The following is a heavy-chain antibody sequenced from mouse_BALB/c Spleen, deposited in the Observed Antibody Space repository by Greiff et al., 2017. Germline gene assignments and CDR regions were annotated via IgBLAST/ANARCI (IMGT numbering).Heavy chain of an antibody. J-gene: IGHJ2*01. CDR1: GFTFSSYG. D-gene: IGHD2-1*01. Sequence: DVMLVESGGDLVKPGGSLKLSCAASGFTFSSYGMSWVRQTPDKRLEWVATISSGGSYTYYPDSVNGRFTISRDNAKNTLYLQMSSLKSEDTAMYYCARHGVYGNYYFDYWGQGTTLTVSS. V-gene: IGHV5-6*02. CDR3: ARHGVYGNYYFDY. CDR2: ISSGGSYT.